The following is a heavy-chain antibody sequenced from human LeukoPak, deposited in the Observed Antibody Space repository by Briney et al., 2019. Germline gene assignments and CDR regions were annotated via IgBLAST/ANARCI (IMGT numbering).Heavy chain of an antibody. CDR2: ISSSSSTI. J-gene: IGHJ3*02. V-gene: IGHV3-48*01. CDR3: ARDGPSYYYGSGSYDAFDI. CDR1: GFTFSSYS. D-gene: IGHD3-10*01. Sequence: GGSLRLSCAASGFTFSSYSMNWVRQAPGKGLEWVSYISSSSSTIYYADSVKGRFTISRDNAKNSLYLQMNSLRAEDTAVYYCARDGPSYYYGSGSYDAFDIWGQGTMVTVSS.